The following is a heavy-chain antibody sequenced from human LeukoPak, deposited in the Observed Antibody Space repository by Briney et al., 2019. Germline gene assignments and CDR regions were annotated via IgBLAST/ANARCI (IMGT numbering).Heavy chain of an antibody. J-gene: IGHJ4*02. CDR1: GFTVSSNY. CDR3: ARDLGYCTNGVCHTRFDY. CDR2: IYSGGTT. Sequence: GGSLRLSCAASGFTVSSNYMSWVRQAPGKGLEWVSVIYSGGTTNHADSVKGRFTVSRDNSKNTLYLQMNSLRAEDTAVYYCARDLGYCTNGVCHTRFDYWGQGTLVAVSS. V-gene: IGHV3-53*01. D-gene: IGHD2-8*01.